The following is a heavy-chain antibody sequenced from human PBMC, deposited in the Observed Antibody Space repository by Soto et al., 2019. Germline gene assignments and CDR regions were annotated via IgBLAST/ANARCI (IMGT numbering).Heavy chain of an antibody. CDR2: IYYSGST. Sequence: SETLSLTCTVSGGSISSYYWSWIRQPPGKGLEWIGYIYYSGSTNYNPSLKSRVTISTDTSKNQFSLKLSSVTAADTAVYYCARYIVVVTATYAFDIWGQGTMVTVSS. V-gene: IGHV4-59*01. J-gene: IGHJ3*02. CDR1: GGSISSYY. CDR3: ARYIVVVTATYAFDI. D-gene: IGHD2-21*02.